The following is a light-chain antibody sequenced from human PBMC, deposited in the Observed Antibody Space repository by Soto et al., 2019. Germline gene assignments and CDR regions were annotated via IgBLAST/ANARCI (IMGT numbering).Light chain of an antibody. V-gene: IGKV3-15*01. CDR3: QHYHNWPA. J-gene: IGKJ1*01. CDR2: GAA. Sequence: EIVMTQSPATLSVSPGERATRSCMSSQSGCSSLDWYQQKPGQAPRLLIYGAATRATGIPARFSGSGSGTEFTLTISRLQSEDFAVYYCQHYHNWPAFGQGTKVESK. CDR1: QSGCSS.